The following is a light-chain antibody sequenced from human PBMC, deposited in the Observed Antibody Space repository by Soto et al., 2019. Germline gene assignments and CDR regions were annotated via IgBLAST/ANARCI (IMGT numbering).Light chain of an antibody. Sequence: DIQMTQSPSTLSASVGDRVTITCWASQSISTWLAWYQQKPGQAPNLLIYDASTLESGVPLRFSGSGSGTEFTLTISSLQPGDVATYYCQHYNDYPWTFGQGTKVDIK. CDR3: QHYNDYPWT. CDR1: QSISTW. CDR2: DAS. J-gene: IGKJ1*01. V-gene: IGKV1-5*01.